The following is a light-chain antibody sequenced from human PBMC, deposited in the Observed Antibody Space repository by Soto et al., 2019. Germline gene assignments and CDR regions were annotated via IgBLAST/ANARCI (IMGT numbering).Light chain of an antibody. CDR2: DAS. Sequence: DLQMTQSPSTLSASVGDIVTITCRASQSISTRLAWYQQKPGKAPKLLIYDASSLESGVPSRFSGSGSGTEFTLTISNLQPDDFATYYCQQYDTYWTFGQGTKVDIK. CDR3: QQYDTYWT. V-gene: IGKV1-5*01. J-gene: IGKJ1*01. CDR1: QSISTR.